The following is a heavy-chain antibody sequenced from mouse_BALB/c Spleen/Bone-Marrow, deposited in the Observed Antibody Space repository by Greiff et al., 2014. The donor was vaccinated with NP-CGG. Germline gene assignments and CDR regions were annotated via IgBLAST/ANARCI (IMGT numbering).Heavy chain of an antibody. D-gene: IGHD2-10*01. Sequence: QVQLQQPGAELVRPGTSVKVSCKASGYAFTNYLIEWVKQRPGQGLEWIGVINPGSGGTNYNEKFKGKATLTADKSSSTAYMQLSSLTSEDSAVYFCARGAYYGNYFDYWGQGTTLTVSS. J-gene: IGHJ2*01. CDR2: INPGSGGT. CDR1: GYAFTNYL. CDR3: ARGAYYGNYFDY. V-gene: IGHV1-54*01.